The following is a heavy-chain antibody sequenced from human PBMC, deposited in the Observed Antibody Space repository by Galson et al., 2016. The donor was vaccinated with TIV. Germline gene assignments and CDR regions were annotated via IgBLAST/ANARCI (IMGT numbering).Heavy chain of an antibody. V-gene: IGHV4-59*08. Sequence: LSLTCTVSGDSISNYYWSWIRQPPGKGLEWIGYIYYSGSTNYSPSLKSRVTISRDTSKNQFSLKLSSVTAADTAVYHCARQSGYGSSWFPYYFDYWGQGTLVTVSS. D-gene: IGHD6-13*01. CDR1: GDSISNYY. CDR2: IYYSGST. CDR3: ARQSGYGSSWFPYYFDY. J-gene: IGHJ4*02.